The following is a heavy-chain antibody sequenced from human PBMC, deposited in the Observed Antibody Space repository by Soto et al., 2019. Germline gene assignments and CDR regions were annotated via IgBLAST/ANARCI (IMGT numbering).Heavy chain of an antibody. J-gene: IGHJ6*02. Sequence: SGKVSCKVSGYTLTELSMHWVRQAPGKVLEWMGGFDPEDGETIYAQKFQGRVTMTEDTSTDTAYMELSSLRSEDTAVYYCAISGGSYSWGHYYYYGMDVWGQGTTVTVSS. D-gene: IGHD1-26*01. CDR2: FDPEDGET. CDR1: GYTLTELS. V-gene: IGHV1-24*01. CDR3: AISGGSYSWGHYYYYGMDV.